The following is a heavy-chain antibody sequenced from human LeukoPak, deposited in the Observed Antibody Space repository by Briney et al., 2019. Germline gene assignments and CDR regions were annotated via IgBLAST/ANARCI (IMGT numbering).Heavy chain of an antibody. CDR2: IGFGDDSA. Sequence: PGGSLRLSCAASGFTFNNYAMSWVRQAPGKGLEWVSTIGFGDDSAYYADSVKGRFTVSRDNAKNTLYLQVNNLRAEDTAVYYCARGPNSNWSGLDFWGQGTLLTVSS. CDR3: ARGPNSNWSGLDF. V-gene: IGHV3-23*01. D-gene: IGHD6-6*01. J-gene: IGHJ4*02. CDR1: GFTFNNYA.